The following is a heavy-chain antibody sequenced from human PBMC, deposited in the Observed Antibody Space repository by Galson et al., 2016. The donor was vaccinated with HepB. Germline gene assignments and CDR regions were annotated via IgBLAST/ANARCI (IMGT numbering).Heavy chain of an antibody. CDR3: RRGASN. J-gene: IGHJ4*02. Sequence: SLRLSCAASGFTFSTSWMNWVRQAPGKRLECEANINQDGNAKYYVDSVKGRFTISRDNAKNSLYLQMDTLRVEDTAVYYCRRGASNWGQGTLVTVSS. CDR2: INQDGNAK. V-gene: IGHV3-7*04. D-gene: IGHD1-26*01. CDR1: GFTFSTSW.